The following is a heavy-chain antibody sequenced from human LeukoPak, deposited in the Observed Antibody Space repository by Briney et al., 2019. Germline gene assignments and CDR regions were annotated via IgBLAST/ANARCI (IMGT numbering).Heavy chain of an antibody. CDR2: VSYDGGNE. CDR3: ARDRYASRSYVMDV. Sequence: GGSLRLSCELSGFTFRRYAMHWVRQAPGKGLEWQAVVSYDGGNEYYADSVKGRFTISRGKSRNTAFLQMDSLRHEDTGVYFCARDRYASRSYVMDVWGQGTTVVVSS. CDR1: GFTFRRYA. J-gene: IGHJ6*02. D-gene: IGHD2-2*01. V-gene: IGHV3-30*04.